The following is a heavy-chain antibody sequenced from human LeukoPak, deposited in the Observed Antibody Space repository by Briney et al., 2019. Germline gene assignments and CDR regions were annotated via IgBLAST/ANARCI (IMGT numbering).Heavy chain of an antibody. CDR3: AGDSSGYYGFDY. D-gene: IGHD3-22*01. Sequence: GGSLRLSCAASGFTVSSNYMSWVRQAPGKGLEWVSVIYSGGTTYYADSVKDRFTISRDNSKNTLYLQMNSLRAEDTAVYYCAGDSSGYYGFDYWGQGTLVTVSS. CDR2: IYSGGTT. V-gene: IGHV3-66*01. CDR1: GFTVSSNY. J-gene: IGHJ4*02.